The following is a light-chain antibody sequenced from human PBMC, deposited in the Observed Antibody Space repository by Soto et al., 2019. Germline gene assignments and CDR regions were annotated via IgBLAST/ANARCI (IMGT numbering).Light chain of an antibody. CDR2: AAS. Sequence: DIQMTQSPSSLSASVGDRVTITCRASQSISSYLNWYQQKPGKAPKLLIYAASSLQSGVPSRFSGIGSGTDFTLTISSLQPEVVATYYGHQSYSTLPLSFGSGTKVDIK. J-gene: IGKJ3*01. CDR3: HQSYSTLPLS. CDR1: QSISSY. V-gene: IGKV1-39*01.